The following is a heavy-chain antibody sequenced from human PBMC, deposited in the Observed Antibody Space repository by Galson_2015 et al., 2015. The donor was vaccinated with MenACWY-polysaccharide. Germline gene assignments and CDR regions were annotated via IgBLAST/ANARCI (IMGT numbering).Heavy chain of an antibody. CDR3: AKDPYYYDSSGYIDY. CDR2: ISWNSGSI. D-gene: IGHD3-22*01. V-gene: IGHV3-9*01. J-gene: IGHJ4*02. Sequence: SLRLSCAASGFTFDDYAMHWVRQAPGKGLEWVSGISWNSGSIGYADSVKGRFTISRDNAKNSLYLQMNSLRAEDTALYYCAKDPYYYDSSGYIDYWGQGTLVTVSS. CDR1: GFTFDDYA.